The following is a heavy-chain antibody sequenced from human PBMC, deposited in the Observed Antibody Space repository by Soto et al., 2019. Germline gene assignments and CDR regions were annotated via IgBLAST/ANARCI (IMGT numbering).Heavy chain of an antibody. V-gene: IGHV1-2*04. D-gene: IGHD2-2*01. CDR1: GYTFTGYY. CDR3: ARGLYCSSTSCYYYYGMDV. Sequence: ASVKVSCKASGYTFTGYYMHWVRQAPGQGLEWMGWINPNSGGTNYAQKFQGWVTMTRDTSISTVYMELSSLRSEDTAVYYCARGLYCSSTSCYYYYGMDVWGQGTTVTVSS. J-gene: IGHJ6*02. CDR2: INPNSGGT.